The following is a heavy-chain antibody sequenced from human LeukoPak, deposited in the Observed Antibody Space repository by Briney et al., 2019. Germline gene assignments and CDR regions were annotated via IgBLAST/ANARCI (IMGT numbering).Heavy chain of an antibody. J-gene: IGHJ4*02. D-gene: IGHD4-23*01. CDR1: GFTLSSYW. CDR3: ARGPDYCRMGALV. CDR2: INSDGSST. Sequence: GGSLRLSCAASGFTLSSYWMHWVRQAPGKGLVWVSRINSDGSSTIYADSGEGRFTISRRNAKNPLYLQMNSLRAEDTAVYFCARGPDYCRMGALVWGQGTLVTVSS. V-gene: IGHV3-74*01.